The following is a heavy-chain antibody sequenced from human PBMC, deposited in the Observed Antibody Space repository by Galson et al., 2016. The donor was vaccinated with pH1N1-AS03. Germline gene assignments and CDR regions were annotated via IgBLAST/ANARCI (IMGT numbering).Heavy chain of an antibody. D-gene: IGHD3-3*01. V-gene: IGHV4-4*02. CDR1: GGSVSDNNW. CDR3: ASVYWSVPTPGTYGAFDI. CDR2: VYRSGST. J-gene: IGHJ3*02. Sequence: SETLSLTCAVAGGSVSDNNWWSWVRQPTGKGLEGIGEVYRSGSTNYNPSLTSPVTISLDKSKNQLSLRRTSVTAADTAVYDCASVYWSVPTPGTYGAFDIWGQGTTLTVSS.